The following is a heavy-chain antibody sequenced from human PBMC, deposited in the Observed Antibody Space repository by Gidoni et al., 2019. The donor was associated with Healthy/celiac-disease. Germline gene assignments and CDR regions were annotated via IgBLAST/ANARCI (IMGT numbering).Heavy chain of an antibody. CDR3: ARGRITIFGVVIMGAFDI. D-gene: IGHD3-3*01. CDR2: INHSGST. J-gene: IGHJ3*02. Sequence: QVQLQQWGAGLLKPSETLSLTCAVYGGSFSGYYWRWIRQPPGKGLEWIGEINHSGSTNYNPSLKSRVTISVDTSKNQFSLKLSSVTAADTAVYYCARGRITIFGVVIMGAFDIWGQGTMVTVSS. CDR1: GGSFSGYY. V-gene: IGHV4-34*01.